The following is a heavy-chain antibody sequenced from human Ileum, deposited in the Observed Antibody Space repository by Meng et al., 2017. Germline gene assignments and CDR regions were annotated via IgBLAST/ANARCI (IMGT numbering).Heavy chain of an antibody. Sequence: GLLQESGPRLVKPSGLLSLTCAVSGGSISSSNWWSWVRQPPGKGLEWIGEIYHSGSTNYNPSLKSRVTISVDKSKNQFSLKLSSVTAADTAVYYCARYILRWGYYFDYWGQGTLVTVSS. CDR3: ARYILRWGYYFDY. CDR1: GGSISSSNW. D-gene: IGHD4-23*01. J-gene: IGHJ4*02. CDR2: IYHSGST. V-gene: IGHV4-4*02.